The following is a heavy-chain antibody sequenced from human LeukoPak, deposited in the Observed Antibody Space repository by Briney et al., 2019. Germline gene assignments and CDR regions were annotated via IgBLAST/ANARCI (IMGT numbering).Heavy chain of an antibody. J-gene: IGHJ6*02. D-gene: IGHD3-10*01. Sequence: GRSLRLSCAASGFTFSSYGMHWVRQAPGKGLEWVAVISYDGSNKYYADSVKGRFTISRDNSENTLYLQMNSLRAEDTAVYYCAKDYYGSGSPYYYYYGMDVWGQGTTVTVSS. CDR3: AKDYYGSGSPYYYYYGMDV. CDR2: ISYDGSNK. CDR1: GFTFSSYG. V-gene: IGHV3-30*18.